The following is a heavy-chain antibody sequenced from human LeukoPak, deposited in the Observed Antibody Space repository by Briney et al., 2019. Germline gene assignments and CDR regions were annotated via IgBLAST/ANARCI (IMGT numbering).Heavy chain of an antibody. V-gene: IGHV4-61*01. Sequence: SETLSLTCTVSGGSVSSGSYYWSWIRQPPGKELEWIGYIYYSGTTNYNPSLNSRVTISVDTSKNQFSLKLSPVTAADTAVYYCARDLSDYYGSGSYRPIDAFDIWGQGTMVTVSS. CDR3: ARDLSDYYGSGSYRPIDAFDI. CDR1: GGSVSSGSYY. J-gene: IGHJ3*02. D-gene: IGHD3-10*01. CDR2: IYYSGTT.